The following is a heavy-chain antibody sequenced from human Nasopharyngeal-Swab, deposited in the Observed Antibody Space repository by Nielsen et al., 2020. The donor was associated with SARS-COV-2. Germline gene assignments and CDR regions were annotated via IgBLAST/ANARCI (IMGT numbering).Heavy chain of an antibody. CDR1: GGSFSGYY. V-gene: IGHV4-34*01. Sequence: SETLSLTCAVYGGSFSGYYWSWIRQPPGKGLEWIGEINHRGSTNYNPPLKSRVTISVDTSKKQFSLKLSSVTAADTAVYYCASTDWAFDYWGHGTLATV. D-gene: IGHD3-9*01. CDR3: ASTDWAFDY. J-gene: IGHJ4*01. CDR2: INHRGST.